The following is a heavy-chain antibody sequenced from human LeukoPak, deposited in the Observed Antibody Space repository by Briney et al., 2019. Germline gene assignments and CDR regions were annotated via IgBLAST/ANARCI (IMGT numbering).Heavy chain of an antibody. CDR1: GYTFTDYY. Sequence: GASVKVSCKASGYTFTDYYLHWVRQAPGQRLQWMGWINPNSGGTNYAQTFQGRVTMTRDTSITTAYLELSRLRSDDTAVYYCARIGYNHYFDYWGQGTLVTVSS. CDR2: INPNSGGT. V-gene: IGHV1-2*02. D-gene: IGHD5-24*01. CDR3: ARIGYNHYFDY. J-gene: IGHJ4*02.